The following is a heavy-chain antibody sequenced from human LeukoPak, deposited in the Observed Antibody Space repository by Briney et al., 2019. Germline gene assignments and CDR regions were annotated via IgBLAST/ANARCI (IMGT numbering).Heavy chain of an antibody. J-gene: IGHJ6*03. Sequence: PSETLSLTCTVFGGSISSSDYYWGWIRQPPGKGLEWIGSMYYSGTTYYNPSLKSRVTISVDTSKNQSSLKLYSATATDTAVYYCAAHRLITSRTSYYMDVWGKGTTVTVSS. CDR1: GGSISSSDYY. CDR3: AAHRLITSRTSYYMDV. CDR2: MYYSGTT. D-gene: IGHD1-14*01. V-gene: IGHV4-39*01.